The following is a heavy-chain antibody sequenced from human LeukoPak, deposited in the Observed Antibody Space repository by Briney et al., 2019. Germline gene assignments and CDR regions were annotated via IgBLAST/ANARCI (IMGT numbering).Heavy chain of an antibody. J-gene: IGHJ6*04. V-gene: IGHV1-2*06. CDR3: ARELVVGADGMDV. CDR1: GYTFTAYY. CDR2: INPNSGDT. Sequence: ASVKVSCKASGYTFTAYYMHWVRQAPGQGLEWMGLINPNSGDTNYAQNFQGRVTMTRDTSISTAYMELSSLRSDDTAVYYCARELVVGADGMDVWGERTPGSVSS. D-gene: IGHD1-26*01.